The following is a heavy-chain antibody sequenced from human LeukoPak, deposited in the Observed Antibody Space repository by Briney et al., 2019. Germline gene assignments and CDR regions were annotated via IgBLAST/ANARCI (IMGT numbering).Heavy chain of an antibody. V-gene: IGHV3-48*03. D-gene: IGHD5-12*01. J-gene: IGHJ4*02. Sequence: GGSLRLSCAASGFTFSSYEMNWVRQAPGKGLEWVSYISSSGSTIYYADSVKGRFTISRDNAKHSLYLQMNSLRAEDTAVYYCALWDSGYAFYYWGQGTLVTVSS. CDR3: ALWDSGYAFYY. CDR2: ISSSGSTI. CDR1: GFTFSSYE.